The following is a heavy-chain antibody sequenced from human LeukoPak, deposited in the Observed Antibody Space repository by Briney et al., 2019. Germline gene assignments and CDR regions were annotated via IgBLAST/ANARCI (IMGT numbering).Heavy chain of an antibody. CDR1: GGSISSGGYY. D-gene: IGHD6-13*01. J-gene: IGHJ3*02. CDR3: ARAPRAAASGGAFDI. V-gene: IGHV4-31*03. CDR2: IYYSGST. Sequence: SETLSLTCTVSGGSISSGGYYWSWIRQHPGKGLEWIGYIYYSGSTYYNPSLKSRVTISVDTSKNQFSLKLSSVTAADTAVYYCARAPRAAASGGAFDIWGQGTMVTVSS.